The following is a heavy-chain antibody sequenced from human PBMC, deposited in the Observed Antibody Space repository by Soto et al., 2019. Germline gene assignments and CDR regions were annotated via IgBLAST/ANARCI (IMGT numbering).Heavy chain of an antibody. CDR1: GYTFTSYD. J-gene: IGHJ5*02. D-gene: IGHD6-13*01. V-gene: IGHV1-8*01. CDR3: ARGVAAAGYNWFDP. CDR2: MNPNSGNT. Sequence: QVQLVQSGAEVKKPGASVKVSCKASGYTFTSYDIHWVRQAPGQGLEWMGWMNPNSGNTGYAQKFQGRVTMTRNTSISTAYMELSSLRSEDTAVYYCARGVAAAGYNWFDPWGQGTLVTVSS.